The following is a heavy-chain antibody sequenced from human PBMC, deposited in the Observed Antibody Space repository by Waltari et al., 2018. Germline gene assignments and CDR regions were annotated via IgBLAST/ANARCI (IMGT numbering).Heavy chain of an antibody. J-gene: IGHJ6*02. CDR3: ALDTGALWMDV. Sequence: QLQLVRSGAEVKKPGASVKISCKTSDYTFPSSYIHWVRQPPGQGLKWMGKINPRGGSTIYAQKFQGRVTMTRDTSTSTVYMELSSLRSEDTAVYYCALDTGALWMDVWGQGTTVTVSS. D-gene: IGHD2-21*01. CDR2: INPRGGST. V-gene: IGHV1-46*01. CDR1: DYTFPSSY.